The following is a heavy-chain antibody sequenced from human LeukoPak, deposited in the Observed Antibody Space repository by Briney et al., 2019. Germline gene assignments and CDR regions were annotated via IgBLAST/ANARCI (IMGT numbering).Heavy chain of an antibody. V-gene: IGHV3-48*01. CDR1: GFTFSSYS. Sequence: GGSLRLSCAASGFTFSSYSMNWVRQAPGKGLEWVSYISSSSSTIYYADSVKGRFTISRDNAKNSLYLQMNSLRAEDTAVYYCARSGVGPFDYWGQGTLVTVSS. CDR2: ISSSSSTI. CDR3: ARSGVGPFDY. D-gene: IGHD1-26*01. J-gene: IGHJ4*02.